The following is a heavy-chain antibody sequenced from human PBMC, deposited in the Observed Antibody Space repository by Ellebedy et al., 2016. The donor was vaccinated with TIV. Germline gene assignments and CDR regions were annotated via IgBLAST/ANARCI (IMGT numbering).Heavy chain of an antibody. CDR3: ARETAAGPVDFQY. Sequence: AASVKVSCKASGYSFTSYGISWVRQAPGQGLEWMGWINAYNGNTNIAQNFQGRVTMTTDTSTSTAYMEVRRLRSDDTAVYYCARETAAGPVDFQYWGQGTLVIVSS. CDR1: GYSFTSYG. D-gene: IGHD6-25*01. V-gene: IGHV1-18*04. CDR2: INAYNGNT. J-gene: IGHJ1*01.